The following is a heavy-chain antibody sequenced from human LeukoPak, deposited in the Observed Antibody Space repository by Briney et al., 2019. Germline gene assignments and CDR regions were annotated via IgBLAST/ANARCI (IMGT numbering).Heavy chain of an antibody. CDR1: GGSISSGGYS. Sequence: SETLSLTCAVSGGSISSGGYSWSWIRQPPGKGLEWIGYIYHSGSTYYNPSLKSRVTISVDRSKNQFSLKLSSVTAADTAVYYCAKDPATYYYDSSGYRYGMDVWGQGTTVTVSS. CDR3: AKDPATYYYDSSGYRYGMDV. V-gene: IGHV4-30-2*01. CDR2: IYHSGST. D-gene: IGHD3-22*01. J-gene: IGHJ6*02.